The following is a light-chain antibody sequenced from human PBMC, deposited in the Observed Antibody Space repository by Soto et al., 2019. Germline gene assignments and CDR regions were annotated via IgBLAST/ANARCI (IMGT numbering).Light chain of an antibody. CDR3: QQFGLSPT. CDR2: GAS. CDR1: QTISSTF. Sequence: EIVMTQSPATLSVSRGEGATLSCRASQTISSTFLAWYRQRPGQAPRLLIYGASSRATGIPDRFSGSGSGTDFTLTISRLEPEDFAVYYCQQFGLSPTFGGGTKVDIK. V-gene: IGKV3-20*01. J-gene: IGKJ4*01.